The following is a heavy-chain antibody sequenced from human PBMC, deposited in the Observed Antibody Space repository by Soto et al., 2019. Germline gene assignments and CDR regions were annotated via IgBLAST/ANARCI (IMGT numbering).Heavy chain of an antibody. CDR3: AREWSISVAAHGY. Sequence: QVELVESGGGVVQPGRSLRLSCAASGFTFSTYTMHWVRQAPGKGLEWVAALSNTGINADDADSVKSRFTISRDNSKNTLFLQMNSLRAEETAVYYCAREWSISVAAHGYWGQGTLVTVSS. V-gene: IGHV3-30-3*01. D-gene: IGHD6-19*01. CDR2: LSNTGINA. J-gene: IGHJ4*02. CDR1: GFTFSTYT.